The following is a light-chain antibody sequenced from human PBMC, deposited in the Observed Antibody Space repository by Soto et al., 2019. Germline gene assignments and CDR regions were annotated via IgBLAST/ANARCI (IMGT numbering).Light chain of an antibody. Sequence: EIVLTQSPATLSLSPGERATLSCRASQSVSTYLAWFQQKTGQAPRLLIYDASNRATGIPARFSGSGSGTVFTITISSLEPEDFAVYYCQQRAIWPPSTFGQGTKVEIK. V-gene: IGKV3-11*01. J-gene: IGKJ1*01. CDR1: QSVSTY. CDR3: QQRAIWPPST. CDR2: DAS.